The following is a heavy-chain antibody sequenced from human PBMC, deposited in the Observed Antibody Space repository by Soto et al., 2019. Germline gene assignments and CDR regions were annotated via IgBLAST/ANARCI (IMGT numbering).Heavy chain of an antibody. CDR1: GGSIISSSYY. Sequence: PSDTLSLTCTVSGGSIISSSYYWGWIRQPPGKGLEWSGSIYDSGSTYYNPSLKSRATISVDTSKNKCSLKLRSGTAADRAGDNCATSNWYDPWGHGTLVTGSS. V-gene: IGHV4-39*01. CDR2: IYDSGST. CDR3: ATSNWYDP. D-gene: IGHD1-26*01. J-gene: IGHJ5*02.